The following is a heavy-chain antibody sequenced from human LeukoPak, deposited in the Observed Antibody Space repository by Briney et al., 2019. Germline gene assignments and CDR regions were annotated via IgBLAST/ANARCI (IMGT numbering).Heavy chain of an antibody. V-gene: IGHV3-21*01. CDR3: ATRPITMVRAVIVY. D-gene: IGHD3-10*01. J-gene: IGHJ4*02. CDR2: ISSISSYI. CDR1: GFTFSSYS. Sequence: PAGSLRLSCAASGFTFSSYSMNWVRQAPGKGLDGVASISSISSYIYYADSVKGRFTISRDNAKNSLYLQMISLRAEDTAVYYCATRPITMVRAVIVYWGQGTLVTVSS.